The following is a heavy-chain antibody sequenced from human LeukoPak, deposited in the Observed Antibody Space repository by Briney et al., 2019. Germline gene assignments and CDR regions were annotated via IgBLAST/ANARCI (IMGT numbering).Heavy chain of an antibody. CDR2: IYYSGST. CDR1: GGSISSYY. V-gene: IGHV4-59*01. CDR3: ARNDYGGNSGDY. D-gene: IGHD4-17*01. J-gene: IGHJ4*02. Sequence: SETLSLTCTVSGGSISSYYWSWIRQPPGKGLEWIGYIYYSGSTNYNPSLKSRVTISVDTSKNQFSLKLSSVTAAGTAVYYCARNDYGGNSGDYWGQGTLVTVSS.